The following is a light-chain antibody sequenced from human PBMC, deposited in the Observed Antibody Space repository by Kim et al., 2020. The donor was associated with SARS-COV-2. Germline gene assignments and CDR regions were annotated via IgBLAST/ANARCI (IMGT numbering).Light chain of an antibody. Sequence: DIQMTQSPSSLSASVGDRVTITCRASQVIRNDLAWYQQRPGQAPKRLIHTTSTLQSGVPSRFSGSGSGTEFTLTISSLQPEDFATYYCLQHNVYPRTFGQGTKV. CDR2: TTS. J-gene: IGKJ1*01. CDR1: QVIRND. CDR3: LQHNVYPRT. V-gene: IGKV1-17*01.